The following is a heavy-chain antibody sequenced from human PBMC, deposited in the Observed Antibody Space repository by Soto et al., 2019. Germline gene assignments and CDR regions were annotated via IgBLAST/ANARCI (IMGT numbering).Heavy chain of an antibody. V-gene: IGHV3-30*04. D-gene: IGHD3-9*01. Sequence: QVQLVDSGGGVVQPGRSLRLSCATSGFIFSTYAMHWVRQAPGKGLEWVAVISHDGTNKDYADSVKGRFTISRDNSKNTLYLQMNSLRSDDTAVYYCARPGSGYDVLSGHYFYYYHTEDVWGQGTTVTVSS. CDR1: GFIFSTYA. J-gene: IGHJ6*02. CDR2: ISHDGTNK. CDR3: ARPGSGYDVLSGHYFYYYHTEDV.